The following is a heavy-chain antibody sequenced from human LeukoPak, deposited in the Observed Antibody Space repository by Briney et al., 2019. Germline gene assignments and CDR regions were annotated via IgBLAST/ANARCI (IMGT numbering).Heavy chain of an antibody. CDR3: ARGWDSGYFDY. J-gene: IGHJ4*02. V-gene: IGHV4-59*01. CDR1: GGSISSYY. D-gene: IGHD3-22*01. CDR2: IYYSGST. Sequence: PSETLSLTCTVSGGSISSYYWSWIRQAPGKGLEWIGYIYYSGSTNYNPSLKSRVTISVDTSKNQFSLKLSSVTAADTAVYYCARGWDSGYFDYWGQGTLVTVSS.